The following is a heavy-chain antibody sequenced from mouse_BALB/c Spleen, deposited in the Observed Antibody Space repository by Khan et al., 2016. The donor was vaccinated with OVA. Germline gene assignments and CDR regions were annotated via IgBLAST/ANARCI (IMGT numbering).Heavy chain of an antibody. CDR2: INPNNDDT. V-gene: IGHV1S136*01. Sequence: VQLKESGPELVKPGASVKMSCKASGYTFTTYVIHWVKQKPGQGLEWIGYINPNNDDTKYNEKFKDKATLTSDKSSTTAYMEFSSLTSEDSAVXYCARGMGLLRGALDFWGQGTSVTVSS. CDR1: GYTFTTYV. CDR3: ARGMGLLRGALDF. D-gene: IGHD2-3*01. J-gene: IGHJ4*01.